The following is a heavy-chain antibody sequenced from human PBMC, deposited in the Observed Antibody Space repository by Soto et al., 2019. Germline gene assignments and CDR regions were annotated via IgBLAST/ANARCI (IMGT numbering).Heavy chain of an antibody. J-gene: IGHJ4*02. V-gene: IGHV3-11*01. Sequence: QVRMVESGGALVKPGGSLRLSCAASGFTFSDYYMSWIRQAPGQGLESLSYISSRGDTIYYADSVKGRFTISRDNDKNSLYLQMSSLRAEDTAVYYCARSGFNYGFGYYFDYWGQGTLVTVSS. CDR3: ARSGFNYGFGYYFDY. CDR1: GFTFSDYY. D-gene: IGHD5-18*01. CDR2: ISSRGDTI.